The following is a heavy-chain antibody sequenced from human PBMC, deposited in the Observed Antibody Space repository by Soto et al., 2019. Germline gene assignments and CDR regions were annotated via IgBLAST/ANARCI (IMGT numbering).Heavy chain of an antibody. CDR1: GGTFSRYT. CDR3: ARGPYYYGSGNYYYMDV. CDR2: ILPILGIA. Sequence: QVQLVQSGAEVKKPGSSVKVSCKASGGTFSRYTISWVRQAPGQGLEWMGRILPILGIANYAQKFQGRVTIPADKSTSTAYMELSSLRSEDTAVYYCARGPYYYGSGNYYYMDVWGKGTTVTVSS. V-gene: IGHV1-69*02. J-gene: IGHJ6*03. D-gene: IGHD3-10*01.